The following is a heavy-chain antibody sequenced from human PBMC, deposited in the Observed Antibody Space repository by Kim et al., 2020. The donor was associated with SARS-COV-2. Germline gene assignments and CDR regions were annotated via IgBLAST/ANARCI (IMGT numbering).Heavy chain of an antibody. V-gene: IGHV1-3*01. CDR2: INAGNGNT. D-gene: IGHD3-10*01. Sequence: ASVKVSCKASGYTFTSYAMHWVRQAPGQRLEWMGWINAGNGNTKYSQKFQGRVTITSDTSASTTYMELRRLRSEDTAVYYCARGTKRVWFGKLHHFDYWGQGTLVTVSS. CDR3: ARGTKRVWFGKLHHFDY. CDR1: GYTFTSYA. J-gene: IGHJ4*02.